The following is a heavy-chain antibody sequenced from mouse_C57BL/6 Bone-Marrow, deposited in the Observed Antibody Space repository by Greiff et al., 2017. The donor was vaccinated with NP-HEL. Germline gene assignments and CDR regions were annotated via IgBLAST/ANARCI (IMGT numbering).Heavy chain of an antibody. CDR3: TTGYYGSSLDFDY. Sequence: EVKLQESGAELVRPGASVKLSCTASGFNIKDDYMHWVKQRPEQGLEWIGWIDPENGDTEYASKFQGKATITADTSSNTAYLQLSSLTSEDTAVYYCTTGYYGSSLDFDYWGQGTTLTVSS. J-gene: IGHJ2*01. V-gene: IGHV14-4*01. D-gene: IGHD1-1*01. CDR2: IDPENGDT. CDR1: GFNIKDDY.